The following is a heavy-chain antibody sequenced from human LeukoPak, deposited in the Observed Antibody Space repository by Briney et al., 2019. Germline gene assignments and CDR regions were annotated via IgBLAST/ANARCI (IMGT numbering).Heavy chain of an antibody. CDR2: FDPEDGET. CDR3: AVSLTTGGYYGMDV. Sequence: ASVKVSCKVSGYTLTELSLHWVRQAPGKGLEWMGRFDPEDGETIYARKFQGRVTMTEDTSTDTAYLELSSLRSEDTAVYFCAVSLTTGGYYGMDVWGQGTTVTVSS. J-gene: IGHJ6*02. V-gene: IGHV1-24*01. CDR1: GYTLTELS. D-gene: IGHD1-1*01.